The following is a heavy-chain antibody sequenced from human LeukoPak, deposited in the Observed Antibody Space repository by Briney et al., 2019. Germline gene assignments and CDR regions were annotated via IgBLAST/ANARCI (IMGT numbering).Heavy chain of an antibody. CDR1: GYTFTSFG. CDR2: ISAYSGNT. J-gene: IGHJ4*02. CDR3: ARGAPMSSEATTPDY. Sequence: GASVKVSCKASGYTFTSFGITWVRQAPGQGLEWMGWISAYSGNTNYAQKFQGRVTMTTDTSTSTAYMEVRSLRSDDTAFYYCARGAPMSSEATTPDYWGQGTLVTVSS. D-gene: IGHD5-12*01. V-gene: IGHV1-18*01.